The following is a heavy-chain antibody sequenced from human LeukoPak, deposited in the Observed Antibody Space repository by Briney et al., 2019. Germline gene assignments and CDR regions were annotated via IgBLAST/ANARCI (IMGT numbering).Heavy chain of an antibody. J-gene: IGHJ4*02. D-gene: IGHD3-10*01. Sequence: GGSLRLSCAASGFTFSMYWMHWVRQAPGRGLVWVSRINGDGSSISYADSVKGRFTVSRDNAKNTLYLQMNSLRAEDTAAYYCGRGGVDYPLSYWGQGTLVTVSS. V-gene: IGHV3-74*01. CDR3: GRGGVDYPLSY. CDR1: GFTFSMYW. CDR2: INGDGSSI.